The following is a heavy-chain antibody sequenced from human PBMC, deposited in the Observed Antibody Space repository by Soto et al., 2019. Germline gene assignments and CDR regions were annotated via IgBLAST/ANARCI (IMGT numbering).Heavy chain of an antibody. CDR1: GYTFTAYY. J-gene: IGHJ5*02. V-gene: IGHV1-2*02. CDR2: SNPNSGGT. CDR3: ARGGGRGYNELDP. D-gene: IGHD5-12*01. Sequence: QVQLVQSGAEVKKPGASVKVSCKASGYTFTAYYMLWVRQAPGQGLEWMGWSNPNSGGTYHAQNFQGRVTMTRDTSTTTAYMELASLRSDDTAVYYCARGGGRGYNELDPWGHGTLVIVSS.